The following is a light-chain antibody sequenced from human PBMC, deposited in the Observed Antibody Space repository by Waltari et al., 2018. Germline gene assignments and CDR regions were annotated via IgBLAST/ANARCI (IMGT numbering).Light chain of an antibody. CDR1: HRFSNNY. CDR3: QQHGTSPYT. V-gene: IGKV3-20*01. CDR2: AAS. J-gene: IGKJ2*01. Sequence: DIVLTQSPGTLSLSQGATATLSCRASHRFSNNYLAWYQQKPGQVPSLLIYAASSRATGVPDRISVSGSGTDFTLTRSRLGPEDFALYYGQQHGTSPYTFGQGPSSRSN.